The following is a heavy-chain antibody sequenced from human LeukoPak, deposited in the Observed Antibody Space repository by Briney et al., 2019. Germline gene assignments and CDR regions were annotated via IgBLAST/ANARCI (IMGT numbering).Heavy chain of an antibody. CDR3: ARVGWTTSNPSHDAFDI. V-gene: IGHV4-30-2*01. Sequence: TLSLTCTVSGGSISSGGYYWSWIRQPPGKGLEWIGYIYHSGSTYYNPSLKSRVTISVDRSKNQISLKLSSVTAADTAVYYCARVGWTTSNPSHDAFDIWGQGTMVTVSS. CDR2: IYHSGST. CDR1: GGSISSGGYY. J-gene: IGHJ3*02. D-gene: IGHD4-11*01.